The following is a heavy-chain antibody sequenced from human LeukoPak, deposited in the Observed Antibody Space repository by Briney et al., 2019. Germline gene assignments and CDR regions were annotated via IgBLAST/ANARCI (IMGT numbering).Heavy chain of an antibody. V-gene: IGHV4-39*01. D-gene: IGHD5-12*01. CDR1: GGSIRNSSCY. J-gene: IGHJ4*02. Sequence: SETLSLTCTVSGGSIRNSSCYWGWIRQPPRKGLEWIGSIYYSGTTYYNPSLKSRVTISVDTSKNQFSLGLSSVTAADTAEYYCARLEYSGYGPFDYWGQGTLVTVSS. CDR3: ARLEYSGYGPFDY. CDR2: IYYSGTT.